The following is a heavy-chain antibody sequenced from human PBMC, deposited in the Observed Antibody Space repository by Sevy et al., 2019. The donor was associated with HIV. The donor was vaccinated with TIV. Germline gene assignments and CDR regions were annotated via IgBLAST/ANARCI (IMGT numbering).Heavy chain of an antibody. V-gene: IGHV4-38-2*01. CDR1: GYSISSGYY. J-gene: IGHJ4*02. CDR3: ARVHITIFGVVRGYFDY. D-gene: IGHD3-3*01. Sequence: SETLSLTCAVSGYSISSGYYWGWIRQPPGKGLEWIGSIYHGGSTYYNPSLKSRVTISVDTSKNQFSLKLSSVTAADTAVYYCARVHITIFGVVRGYFDYWGQGTLVTVSS. CDR2: IYHGGST.